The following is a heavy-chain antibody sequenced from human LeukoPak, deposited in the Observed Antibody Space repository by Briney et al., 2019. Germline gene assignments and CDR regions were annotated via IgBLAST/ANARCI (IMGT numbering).Heavy chain of an antibody. Sequence: PSETLSLTCTVSGGSISNYYWSWIRQPAGKGLERIGHIYTSGSTNYNPSLKSRVTMSVDTSKNQFSLNLSSATAADTAVYYCARGGVDWTFDYWGQGTLVTVSS. D-gene: IGHD3-9*01. CDR2: IYTSGST. J-gene: IGHJ4*02. V-gene: IGHV4-4*07. CDR3: ARGGVDWTFDY. CDR1: GGSISNYY.